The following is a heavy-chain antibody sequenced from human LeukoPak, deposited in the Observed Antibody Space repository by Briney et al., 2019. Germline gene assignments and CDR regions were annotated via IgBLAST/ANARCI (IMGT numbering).Heavy chain of an antibody. CDR3: ASTQTFDN. Sequence: GGSLGLSCAASGFTFSNYWMSWVRQAPGKGLEWVANIKQDGSEMYYVDSVKGRFTISRDNAKNSLHLHMNSLRAGDTAVYYCASTQTFDNWGPGTLVTVSS. V-gene: IGHV3-7*05. CDR1: GFTFSNYW. CDR2: IKQDGSEM. J-gene: IGHJ4*02.